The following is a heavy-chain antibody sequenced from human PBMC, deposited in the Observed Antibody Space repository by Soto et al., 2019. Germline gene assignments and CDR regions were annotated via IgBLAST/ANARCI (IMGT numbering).Heavy chain of an antibody. Sequence: PSETLSLTCTVSGGSISSYYWSWIRQPPGKGLEWIGYIYYSGSTNYNPSLKSRVTISVDTSKNQFSLKLSSVTAADTAVYYCARDRSGDYDFWSGPYYYYGMDVWGQGTTVTVSS. V-gene: IGHV4-59*01. CDR1: GGSISSYY. CDR2: IYYSGST. CDR3: ARDRSGDYDFWSGPYYYYGMDV. J-gene: IGHJ6*02. D-gene: IGHD3-3*01.